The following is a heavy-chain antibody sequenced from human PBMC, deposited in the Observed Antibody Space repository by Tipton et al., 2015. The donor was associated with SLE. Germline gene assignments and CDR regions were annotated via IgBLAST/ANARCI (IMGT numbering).Heavy chain of an antibody. CDR3: AREPVYYYYYMDV. CDR2: VFYSGNT. J-gene: IGHJ6*03. CDR1: GGSISSSSYY. V-gene: IGHV4-39*07. Sequence: TLSLTCSVSGGSISSSSYYWGWIRQSPGKGLEWIGNVFYSGNTYYNPSLKSRVTISVDTSNNQFSLKLSSVTAADTAVYYCAREPVYYYYYMDVWGKGTTVTVSS.